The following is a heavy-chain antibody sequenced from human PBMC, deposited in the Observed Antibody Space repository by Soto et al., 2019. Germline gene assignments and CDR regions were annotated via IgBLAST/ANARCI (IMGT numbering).Heavy chain of an antibody. CDR2: IYYSGST. Sequence: SETLSLTCTVSGGSVSSSSYYWGWIRQPPGKGLEWIGSIYYSGSTYYNPSLKSRVTISVDTSKNQFSLKLSSVTAADTAVYYCASLEMDYYDSSGPLVGDYWGQGTLVTVSS. CDR1: GGSVSSSSYY. J-gene: IGHJ4*02. V-gene: IGHV4-39*01. CDR3: ASLEMDYYDSSGPLVGDY. D-gene: IGHD3-22*01.